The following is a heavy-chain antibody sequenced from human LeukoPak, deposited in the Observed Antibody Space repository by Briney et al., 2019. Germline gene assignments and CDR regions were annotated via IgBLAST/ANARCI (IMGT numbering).Heavy chain of an antibody. J-gene: IGHJ6*02. CDR2: IIPIFGTA. CDR3: AREDFWSGYHLRLGMDV. Sequence: ASVTVSCKASGGTFSSYAISWVRQAPGQGLEWMGGIIPIFGTANYAQKFQGRVTITADESTSTAYMELSSLRSEDTAVYYCAREDFWSGYHLRLGMDVWGQGTTVTVSS. V-gene: IGHV1-69*13. CDR1: GGTFSSYA. D-gene: IGHD3-3*01.